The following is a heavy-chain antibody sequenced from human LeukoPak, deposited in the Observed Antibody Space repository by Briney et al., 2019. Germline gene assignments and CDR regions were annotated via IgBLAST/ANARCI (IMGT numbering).Heavy chain of an antibody. J-gene: IGHJ4*02. V-gene: IGHV1-69*13. CDR3: ARNPRYYYDSSGYAPGDY. CDR1: GGTFSSYA. D-gene: IGHD3-22*01. Sequence: ASVKVSCKASGGTFSSYAISWVRQAPGQGLEWMGGIIPIFGTANYAQKFQGRVTITADESTSTAYMELSSLRSEDTAVYYCARNPRYYYDSSGYAPGDYWGQGTLVTVSS. CDR2: IIPIFGTA.